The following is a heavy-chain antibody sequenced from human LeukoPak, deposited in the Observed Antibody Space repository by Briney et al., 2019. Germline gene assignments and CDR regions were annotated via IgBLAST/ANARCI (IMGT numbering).Heavy chain of an antibody. Sequence: SETLSLTCAVYGGSFSGYYWSWIRQPPGKGLEWIGEINHSGSTNYNPSLKSRVTISVDTSKNQFSLKLSFVTAADTAVYYCAREGDSSSSGGVGYWGQGTLVTVSS. V-gene: IGHV4-34*01. CDR2: INHSGST. D-gene: IGHD6-6*01. J-gene: IGHJ4*02. CDR3: AREGDSSSSGGVGY. CDR1: GGSFSGYY.